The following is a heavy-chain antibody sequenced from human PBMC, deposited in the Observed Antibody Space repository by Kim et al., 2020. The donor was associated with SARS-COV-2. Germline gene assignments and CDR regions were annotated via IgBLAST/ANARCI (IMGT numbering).Heavy chain of an antibody. D-gene: IGHD6-19*01. J-gene: IGHJ4*02. CDR2: ISYDGSNK. V-gene: IGHV3-30*18. Sequence: GGSLRLSCAASGFTFSSYCMHWVRQAPGKGLEWVAVISYDGSNKYYADSVKGRFTISRDNSKNTLYLQMNSLRAEDTAVYYCAKEEQWPTTNFDYWGQGTLVTVSS. CDR3: AKEEQWPTTNFDY. CDR1: GFTFSSYC.